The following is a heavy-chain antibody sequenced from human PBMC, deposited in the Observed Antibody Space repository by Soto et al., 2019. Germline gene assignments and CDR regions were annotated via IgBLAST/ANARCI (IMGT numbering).Heavy chain of an antibody. D-gene: IGHD3-10*01. CDR3: ARLIPWFGELFQYYYYGMDV. CDR2: IYPDDSDT. V-gene: IGHV5-51*01. CDR1: GYTFTKYW. Sequence: GESLKISCQASGYTFTKYWVGWVRQMPGKGLEWMGIIYPDDSDTRYSPSFQGHVTISADKSISTAYLQWSSLKASDTAMYYCARLIPWFGELFQYYYYGMDVWGQGTTVTVSS. J-gene: IGHJ6*02.